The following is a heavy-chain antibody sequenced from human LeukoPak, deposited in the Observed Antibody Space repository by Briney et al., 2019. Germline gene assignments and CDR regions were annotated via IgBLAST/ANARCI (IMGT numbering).Heavy chain of an antibody. CDR1: GITLSNYG. Sequence: GGSLRLSCAVSGITLSNYGRSWVRQARGKGLEGVAGISDSGGSTNYADSVKGRFTISRDNPKNTLYLQMNSLRAEDTAVYFCAKRGVVIRVILVGFHKEAYYFDSWGQGALVTVSS. CDR2: ISDSGGST. D-gene: IGHD3-22*01. CDR3: AKRGVVIRVILVGFHKEAYYFDS. V-gene: IGHV3-23*01. J-gene: IGHJ4*02.